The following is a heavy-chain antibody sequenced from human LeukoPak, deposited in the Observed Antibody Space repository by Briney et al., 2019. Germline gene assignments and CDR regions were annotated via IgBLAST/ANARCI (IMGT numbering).Heavy chain of an antibody. CDR3: ARDPIRPYYYDSSGYGAFDI. CDR2: IYTSGST. V-gene: IGHV4-61*02. Sequence: SETLSLTCTVSGGSISSGSYYWSWIRQPAGKGLEWIGRIYTSGSTNYNPSLKSRVTISVDTSKNQFSLKLSSVTAADTAVYYCARDPIRPYYYDSSGYGAFDICGQGTMVTVSS. CDR1: GGSISSGSYY. D-gene: IGHD3-22*01. J-gene: IGHJ3*02.